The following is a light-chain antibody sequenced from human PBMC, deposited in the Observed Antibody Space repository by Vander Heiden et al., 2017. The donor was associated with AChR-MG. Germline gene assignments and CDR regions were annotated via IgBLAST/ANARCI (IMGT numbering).Light chain of an antibody. CDR1: AANFGGGSD. V-gene: IGLV1-40*01. Sequence: CADAAANFGGGSDVHWYQPLPGRAPTLLIQHNHIRPSWLPVRFPGSRSGTSATLTITRLQAEDEADYHCLCCENSRSGFYVFGAGTRVTVL. CDR3: LCCENSRSGFYV. CDR2: HNH. J-gene: IGLJ1*01.